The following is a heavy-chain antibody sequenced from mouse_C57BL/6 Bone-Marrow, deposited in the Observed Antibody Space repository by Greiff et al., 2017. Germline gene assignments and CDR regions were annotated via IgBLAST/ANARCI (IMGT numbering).Heavy chain of an antibody. J-gene: IGHJ1*03. V-gene: IGHV1-53*01. CDR3: ARRGGRRGYFDV. CDR2: INPSNGGT. CDR1: GYTFTSYW. Sequence: QVQLQQPGTELVKPGASVKLSCKASGYTFTSYWMHWVKQRPGQGLEWIGNINPSNGGTNYNEKFKSKATLTVDKSSSTAYMQLSILASEDSAVYYCARRGGRRGYFDVWGTGTTVTVSS.